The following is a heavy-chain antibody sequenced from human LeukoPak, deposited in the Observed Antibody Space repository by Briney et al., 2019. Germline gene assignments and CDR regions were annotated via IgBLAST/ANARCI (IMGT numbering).Heavy chain of an antibody. CDR2: ISGSGGRT. J-gene: IGHJ4*02. Sequence: GGSLRLSCAASGFNFGSYAMSWVRQAPGKGLEWVSTISGSGGRTYYADSVKGRFTISRDNSKNTLYLHMNSLRAEDSAVYYCAKYFTYYYDSSGYGRSLYFDYWGQGTLVTVSS. V-gene: IGHV3-23*01. CDR1: GFNFGSYA. CDR3: AKYFTYYYDSSGYGRSLYFDY. D-gene: IGHD3-22*01.